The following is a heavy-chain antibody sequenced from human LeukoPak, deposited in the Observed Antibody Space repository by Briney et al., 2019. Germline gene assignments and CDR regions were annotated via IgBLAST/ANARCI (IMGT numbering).Heavy chain of an antibody. CDR3: AKDLTTVATPYYYYYMDV. CDR1: GFTFSTNN. CDR2: IGISSSHT. J-gene: IGHJ6*03. V-gene: IGHV3-21*01. D-gene: IGHD4-23*01. Sequence: GGSLRLSCAASGFTFSTNNMNWVRQAPGKGLEWVSSIGISSSHTFYADSVKGRFTISRDNAENSVYLQMNSLRAEDTAVYYCAKDLTTVATPYYYYYMDVWGKGTTVTVSS.